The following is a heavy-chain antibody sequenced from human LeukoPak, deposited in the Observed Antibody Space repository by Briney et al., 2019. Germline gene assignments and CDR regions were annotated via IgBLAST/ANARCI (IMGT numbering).Heavy chain of an antibody. J-gene: IGHJ4*02. D-gene: IGHD3-22*01. CDR2: ISYDGSNK. CDR3: AKDDNYYDSSGYPGSY. V-gene: IGHV3-30*18. CDR1: GFTFSSYG. Sequence: PGGSLRLSCAASGFTFSSYGMHWVRQAPGKGLEWVAVISYDGSNKYYADSVKGRFTISRDNSKNTLYLQMNSLRAEDTAVYYCAKDDNYYDSSGYPGSYWGQGTLVTVSS.